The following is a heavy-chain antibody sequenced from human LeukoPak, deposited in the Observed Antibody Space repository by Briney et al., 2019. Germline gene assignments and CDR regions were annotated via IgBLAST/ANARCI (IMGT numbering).Heavy chain of an antibody. D-gene: IGHD3-10*01. J-gene: IGHJ4*02. CDR3: TTDGSGVGND. CDR2: IKSKTKTNGGTT. CDR1: GFTLSKVW. Sequence: SGGSLRLSCAASGFTLSKVWMSWVRQAPGKGLEWVGRIKSKTKTNGGTTDYAAPVKGRFTISRDDSKNKLYLQMNSLKTEDTGVYYCTTDGSGVGNDWGQGTLVTVPS. V-gene: IGHV3-15*01.